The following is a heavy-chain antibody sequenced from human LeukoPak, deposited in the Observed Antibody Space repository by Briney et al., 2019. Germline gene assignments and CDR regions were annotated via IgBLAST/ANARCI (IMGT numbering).Heavy chain of an antibody. V-gene: IGHV1-8*01. CDR2: MNPNSGNT. CDR1: GYTFTSYD. Sequence: ASVKVSCKASGYTFTSYDINWVRQATGQGLEWMGWMNPNSGNTGYAQKFQGRVTLTRNTSISTAYMELSSLRSEDTAVYYCARSDILTGYYAGYYGMDVWGQGTTVTVSS. CDR3: ARSDILTGYYAGYYGMDV. D-gene: IGHD3-9*01. J-gene: IGHJ6*02.